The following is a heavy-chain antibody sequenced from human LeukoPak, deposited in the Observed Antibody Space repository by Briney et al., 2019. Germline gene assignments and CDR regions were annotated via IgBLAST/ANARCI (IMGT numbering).Heavy chain of an antibody. CDR1: GGSISSYY. D-gene: IGHD5-24*01. Sequence: SETLSLTCTVSGGSISSYYWSWIRQPPGKGLEWIGYIYYSGSTNYNPSLKSRATISVDTSKNQFSLKLSSVTAGDTAVYYCAREGDGWFDYWGQGTLVTVSS. CDR3: AREGDGWFDY. CDR2: IYYSGST. J-gene: IGHJ4*02. V-gene: IGHV4-59*01.